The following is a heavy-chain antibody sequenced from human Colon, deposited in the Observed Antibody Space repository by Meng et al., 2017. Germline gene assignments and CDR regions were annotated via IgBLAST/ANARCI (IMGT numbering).Heavy chain of an antibody. CDR2: IYYSWNT. D-gene: IGHD3-3*01. Sequence: QLQLQESGPGLVKPSETLSLTCPVPGGSISSSSYYWGWIRQPPGKGLEWIGSIYYSWNTYYNSSLKSRVTISLDTSKKQFSLKVSSVTAADSAVYYCARVVGITIFGVVDWYFDLWGRGTLVTVSS. J-gene: IGHJ2*01. V-gene: IGHV4-39*07. CDR1: GGSISSSSYY. CDR3: ARVVGITIFGVVDWYFDL.